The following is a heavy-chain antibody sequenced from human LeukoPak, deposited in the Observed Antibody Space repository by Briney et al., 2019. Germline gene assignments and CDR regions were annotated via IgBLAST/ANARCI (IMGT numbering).Heavy chain of an antibody. V-gene: IGHV5-51*01. Sequence: NLGASLQISCKGSGYIFTSYWIGWVRQLPGKGLEWMGIIYPGDSDTRYSPSFQGQVTISADKSISTAYLQWSSLKASDTAMYYCARKVRSSWDPFDYWGQGTLVTVSS. D-gene: IGHD6-13*01. CDR3: ARKVRSSWDPFDY. J-gene: IGHJ4*02. CDR2: IYPGDSDT. CDR1: GYIFTSYW.